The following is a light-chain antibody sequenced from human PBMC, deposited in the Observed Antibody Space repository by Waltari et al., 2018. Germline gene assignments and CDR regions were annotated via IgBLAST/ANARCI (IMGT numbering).Light chain of an antibody. Sequence: QSALTQPASVSGSPGQSITISCTGTSSDVGNYNRVSWYQQYPGKAPKVMIYDDNRRPSGVSDRFSGSKSGNTASLTISGVQAEDEADYYCCSYAGSYTWVFGGGTKLTVL. V-gene: IGLV2-23*01. CDR3: CSYAGSYTWV. J-gene: IGLJ3*02. CDR1: SSDVGNYNR. CDR2: DDN.